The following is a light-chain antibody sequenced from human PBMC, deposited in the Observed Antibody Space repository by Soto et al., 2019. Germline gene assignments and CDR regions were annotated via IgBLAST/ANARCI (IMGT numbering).Light chain of an antibody. CDR1: SSDVGAYNY. CDR2: DVS. V-gene: IGLV2-14*01. J-gene: IGLJ2*01. CDR3: RSYTSSSTVV. Sequence: QSALTQPASVSGSPGQSITISCTGASSDVGAYNYVSWYQQHPGKATKLMIFDVSNRPSGVSNRFSASKSGIMASLTISGLQAEDEADYYCRSYTSSSTVVFGGGTKLTVL.